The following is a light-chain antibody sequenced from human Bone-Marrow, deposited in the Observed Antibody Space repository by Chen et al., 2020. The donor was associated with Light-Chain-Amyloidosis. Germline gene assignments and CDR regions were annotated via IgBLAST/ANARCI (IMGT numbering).Light chain of an antibody. J-gene: IGLJ3*02. CDR2: EDD. CDR3: QSYQGSSQGV. Sequence: NFMLPQPHSVSESPGKTVIISCTRSSGSIATNYVQWYQQRPGSSPTTVIYEDDQRPSGVPDRFSGSIDRSSNSAALTISGLKTEDEADYYCQSYQGSSQGVFGGGTKLTVL. V-gene: IGLV6-57*01. CDR1: SGSIATNY.